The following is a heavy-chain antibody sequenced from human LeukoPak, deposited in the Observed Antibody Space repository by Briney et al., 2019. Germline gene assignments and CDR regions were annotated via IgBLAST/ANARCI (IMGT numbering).Heavy chain of an antibody. Sequence: SETLSLTCSVSGGSISSYYWSWIRQPPGKGLEWIGYIYYSGSTNYNPSLKSRVTISVDTSKNQLSLKLSSVTAADTAVYYCARWYSSGWAFDYWGQGTLVTVSS. J-gene: IGHJ4*02. V-gene: IGHV4-59*08. CDR2: IYYSGST. D-gene: IGHD6-19*01. CDR3: ARWYSSGWAFDY. CDR1: GGSISSYY.